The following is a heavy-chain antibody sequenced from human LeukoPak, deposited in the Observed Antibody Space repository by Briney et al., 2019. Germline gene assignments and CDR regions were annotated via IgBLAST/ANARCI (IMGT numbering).Heavy chain of an antibody. Sequence: PGGSLRLSCAASGFTFDDYGMSWVRQAPGKGLEWVSGINWNGGSTGYADSVKGRFTISRDNAKNSLYLQMNSLRAEDTALYYCARKTSGSSDWYLDLWGRGTLVTVSS. CDR2: INWNGGST. CDR3: ARKTSGSSDWYLDL. CDR1: GFTFDDYG. V-gene: IGHV3-20*04. J-gene: IGHJ2*01. D-gene: IGHD1-26*01.